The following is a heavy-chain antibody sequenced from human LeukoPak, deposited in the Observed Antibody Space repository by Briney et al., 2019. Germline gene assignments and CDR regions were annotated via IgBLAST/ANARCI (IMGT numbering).Heavy chain of an antibody. Sequence: SETLSLTCTVSGGSINNYYWSWIRQPAGKGLEWIGRIYTRGSTNYNPSLKSRVTMSVDTSKDQFSPKLSSVAAADTAVYYCARGRYCSADICSGGDAFDIWGQGTMVCVSS. V-gene: IGHV4-4*07. CDR3: ARGRYCSADICSGGDAFDI. CDR1: GGSINNYY. CDR2: IYTRGST. D-gene: IGHD2-15*01. J-gene: IGHJ3*02.